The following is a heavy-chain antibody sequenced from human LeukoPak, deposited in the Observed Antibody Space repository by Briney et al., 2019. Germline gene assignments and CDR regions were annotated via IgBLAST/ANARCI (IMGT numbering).Heavy chain of an antibody. CDR3: ARGLAVAVTRGFDY. CDR1: GYTLTSNA. Sequence: ASVKVSCKASGYTLTSNAMHWVRQAPGQRLEWMGWINAGNGNTKYSQKFQGRVTITRDTSASTAYMELSSLRSEDTAVYYCARGLAVAVTRGFDYWGQGTLVTVSS. CDR2: INAGNGNT. D-gene: IGHD6-19*01. J-gene: IGHJ4*02. V-gene: IGHV1-3*01.